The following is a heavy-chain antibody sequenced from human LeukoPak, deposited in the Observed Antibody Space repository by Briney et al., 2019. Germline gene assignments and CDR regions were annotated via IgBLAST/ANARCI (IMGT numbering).Heavy chain of an antibody. D-gene: IGHD2-8*02. V-gene: IGHV6-1*01. CDR3: ARSTGDMDS. Sequence: SQTLSLTCAISGDSVSSNNAAWNWIRQSPSRGLEWLGRTYHRSKWSYNYALSVQSRISIKSDTSKNQFSLQLKSVTPEDTAVYYCARSTGDMDSWGQGTLVTVSS. CDR1: GDSVSSNNAA. J-gene: IGHJ4*02. CDR2: TYHRSKWSY.